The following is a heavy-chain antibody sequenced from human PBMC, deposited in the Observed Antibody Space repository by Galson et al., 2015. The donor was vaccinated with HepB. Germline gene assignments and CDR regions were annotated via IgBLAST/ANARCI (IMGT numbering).Heavy chain of an antibody. Sequence: SLRLSCAASGFTFSGSAMHWVRQASGKGLEWVGRIRSKANSYATAYAASVKGRFTISRDDSKNTAYLQMNSLKTEDTAVYYCTREYLAAAGDHDAFDIWGQGTMVTVSS. V-gene: IGHV3-73*01. CDR2: IRSKANSYAT. J-gene: IGHJ3*02. CDR3: TREYLAAAGDHDAFDI. CDR1: GFTFSGSA. D-gene: IGHD6-13*01.